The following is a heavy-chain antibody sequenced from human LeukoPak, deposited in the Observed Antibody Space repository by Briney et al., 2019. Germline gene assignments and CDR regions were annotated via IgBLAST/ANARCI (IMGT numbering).Heavy chain of an antibody. V-gene: IGHV3-30*18. CDR2: ISYDGSNK. CDR1: RFTFSSYG. D-gene: IGHD5-18*01. J-gene: IGHJ4*02. CDR3: AKDGRGYSYGSTGHFDY. Sequence: PGGSPRLSCAASRFTFSSYGMHWVRQAPGKGLEWVAVISYDGSNKYYADSVKGRFTISRDNSKNTLYLQMNSLRAEDTAVYYCAKDGRGYSYGSTGHFDYWGQGTLVTVSS.